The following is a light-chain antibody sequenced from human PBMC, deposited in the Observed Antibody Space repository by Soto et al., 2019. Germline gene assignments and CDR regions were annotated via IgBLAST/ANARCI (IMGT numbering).Light chain of an antibody. CDR1: QSVSSTY. J-gene: IGKJ1*01. CDR3: QQYGSSPKT. Sequence: EIVLTQSPGILSLSPGERATLSCRASQSVSSTYLAWYQQKPGQSPRLLIFGASSRATGIPDRFSGSGSGTEFTLIISRLEPEDFAVYYCQQYGSSPKTFGQGTKVDIK. CDR2: GAS. V-gene: IGKV3-20*01.